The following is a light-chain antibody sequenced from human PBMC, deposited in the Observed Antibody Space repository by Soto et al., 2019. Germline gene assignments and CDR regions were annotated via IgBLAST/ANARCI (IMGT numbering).Light chain of an antibody. CDR2: EVS. CDR1: SSDVGGYNY. V-gene: IGLV2-14*01. Sequence: QSAVTQPASVSGSPGQSITISCTGTSSDVGGYNYVSWYQQHPGKAPKLMIYEVSNRPSGVSNRFSGSKSGNTASLTISGLQAEDEADYYCSSYTSSSTLVFGTGTKVTVL. CDR3: SSYTSSSTLV. J-gene: IGLJ1*01.